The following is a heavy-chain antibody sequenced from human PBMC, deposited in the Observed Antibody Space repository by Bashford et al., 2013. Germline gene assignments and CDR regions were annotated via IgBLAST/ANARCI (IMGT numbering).Heavy chain of an antibody. CDR3: ARTLVGAQVVVAAPYYYYGMDV. V-gene: IGHV1-2*02. CDR2: INPNSGGT. D-gene: IGHD2-15*01. J-gene: IGHJ6*02. CDR1: GYTFTGYY. Sequence: VASVKVSCKASGYTFTGYYMHWVRQAPGQGLEWMGWINPNSGGTNYAQKFQGRVTMTRDTSISTAYMELSRLRSDDTAVYYCARTLVGAQVVVAAPYYYYGMDVWGQGTTVTVSS.